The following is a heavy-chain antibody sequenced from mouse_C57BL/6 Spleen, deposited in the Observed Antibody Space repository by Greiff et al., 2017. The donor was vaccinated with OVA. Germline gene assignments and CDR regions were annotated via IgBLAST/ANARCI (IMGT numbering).Heavy chain of an antibody. CDR3: AKSTTVAPYAMDY. J-gene: IGHJ4*01. V-gene: IGHV2-4*01. CDR1: GFSLTSYG. CDR2: IWSGGST. D-gene: IGHD1-1*01. Sequence: VQLQESGPGLVQPSQSLSITCTVSGFSLTSYGVHWVRQPPGKGLEWLGVIWSGGSTDYNAAFISRLSISKDNSKSQVFFKMNSLQADDTAIYYCAKSTTVAPYAMDYWGQGTSVTVSS.